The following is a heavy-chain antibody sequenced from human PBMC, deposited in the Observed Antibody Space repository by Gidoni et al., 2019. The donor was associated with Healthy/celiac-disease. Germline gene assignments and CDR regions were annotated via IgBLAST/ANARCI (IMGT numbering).Heavy chain of an antibody. V-gene: IGHV3-49*03. D-gene: IGHD2-15*01. J-gene: IGHJ4*02. CDR1: GFTFGDYA. CDR3: TRGYCSGGSCYRHHYYFDY. CDR2: IRSKAYGGTT. Sequence: EVQLVESGGGLVQPGRSLRLSCTASGFTFGDYAMSCFRQAPGKGLEWVGFIRSKAYGGTTEYAASVKGRFTISRDDSKSIAYLQMNSLKTEDTAVYYCTRGYCSGGSCYRHHYYFDYWGQGTLVTVSS.